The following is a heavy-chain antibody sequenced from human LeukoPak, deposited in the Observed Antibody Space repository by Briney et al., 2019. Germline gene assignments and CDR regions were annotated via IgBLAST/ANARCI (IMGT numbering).Heavy chain of an antibody. CDR1: GFTFSSYG. J-gene: IGHJ4*02. D-gene: IGHD1-26*01. V-gene: IGHV3-30*02. CDR2: TRYDGSNK. CDR3: AKDPQKWESYFDY. Sequence: GGSLRLSYAASGFTFSSYGMHWVRQAPGKGLGWVAFTRYDGSNKYYADSVKGRFTISRDNSKNMLYLQMNSLRAEDTAVYYCAKDPQKWESYFDYWGQGTLVTVSS.